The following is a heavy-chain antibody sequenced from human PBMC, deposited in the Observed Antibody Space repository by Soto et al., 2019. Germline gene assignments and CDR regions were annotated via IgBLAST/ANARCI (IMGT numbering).Heavy chain of an antibody. Sequence: GGSLRLSCAASGFTFNTYWMHWVRQAPGKGLVWVSRISRDGSIKTYADSVKGRYTVSRDNAENTLSLQMNSLRADDTAVYYCVRGSDASYCGGDCYSDAFDIWGQGTTVTVSS. CDR2: ISRDGSIK. J-gene: IGHJ3*02. D-gene: IGHD2-21*02. CDR3: VRGSDASYCGGDCYSDAFDI. V-gene: IGHV3-74*01. CDR1: GFTFNTYW.